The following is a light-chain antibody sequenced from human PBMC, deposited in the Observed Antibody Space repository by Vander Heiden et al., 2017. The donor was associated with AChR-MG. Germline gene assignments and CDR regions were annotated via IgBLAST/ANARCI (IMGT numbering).Light chain of an antibody. Sequence: QSVLTQPPPVSEAPRPRVTISCSGSSSNIGNNAVNWYQQLPGKAPKLLIYYDDLLPSGVSDRFSGSKSGTSASLAISGLQSEDEADYYCAAWDDSLNGVVFGGGTKLTVL. CDR1: SSNIGNNA. V-gene: IGLV1-36*01. CDR2: YDD. J-gene: IGLJ2*01. CDR3: AAWDDSLNGVV.